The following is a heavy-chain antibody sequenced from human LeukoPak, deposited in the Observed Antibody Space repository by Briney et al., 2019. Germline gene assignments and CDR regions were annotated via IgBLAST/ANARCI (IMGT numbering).Heavy chain of an antibody. Sequence: GGSLRLSCAASGFTVTTLAMTWVRQAPGKGLEWVSVIGESDGKTYYADSVKGRFTISRDESKNSLYLQMNSLRAEDTAVYYCAKGPTDSCWEKLHDWGQGTLVTVSS. CDR2: IGESDGKT. J-gene: IGHJ4*02. V-gene: IGHV3-23*01. CDR1: GFTVTTLA. D-gene: IGHD1-26*01. CDR3: AKGPTDSCWEKLHD.